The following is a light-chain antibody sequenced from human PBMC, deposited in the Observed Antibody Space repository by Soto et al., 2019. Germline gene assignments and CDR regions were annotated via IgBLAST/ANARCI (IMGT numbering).Light chain of an antibody. J-gene: IGKJ3*01. Sequence: DIQMTQSPSSLSALVGDRVTLTCRASQGISNYLAWYHQKPGEVPKLLIYAASTLQSGVPSRFSGSGSGTDFTLTISSLRSEDVATYYCQHYHSPPFTFGPGTKLDVK. CDR2: AAS. CDR1: QGISNY. V-gene: IGKV1-27*01. CDR3: QHYHSPPFT.